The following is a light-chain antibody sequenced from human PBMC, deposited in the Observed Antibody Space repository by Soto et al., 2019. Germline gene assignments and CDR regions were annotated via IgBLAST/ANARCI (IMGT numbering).Light chain of an antibody. Sequence: EIVMTQSPATLSVSPGERATLSCRASRSVGSNLAWYQQKPGQAPRLLIYGTSIRATGVPARFSGSGSGTDFSLTISSLQSEDFAVYYCQQYNRWPPITFGQGTRLEI. CDR3: QQYNRWPPIT. CDR1: RSVGSN. J-gene: IGKJ5*01. V-gene: IGKV3-15*01. CDR2: GTS.